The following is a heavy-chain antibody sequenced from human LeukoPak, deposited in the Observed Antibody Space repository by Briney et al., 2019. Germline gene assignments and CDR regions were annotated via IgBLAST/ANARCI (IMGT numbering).Heavy chain of an antibody. CDR2: IYSSGNT. D-gene: IGHD1-26*01. Sequence: SETLSLTCTVSGVSFSTYHWTWIRQPAGKGLEWIGRIYSSGNTNYNPSLESRVTMSIDTSKHQFSLKLTSVTAADTAVYYCARERGILRGDAFDLWGQGTMVTVSS. J-gene: IGHJ3*01. CDR3: ARERGILRGDAFDL. CDR1: GVSFSTYH. V-gene: IGHV4-4*07.